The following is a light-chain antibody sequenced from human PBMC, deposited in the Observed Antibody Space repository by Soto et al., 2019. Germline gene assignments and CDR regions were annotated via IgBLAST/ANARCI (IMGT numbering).Light chain of an antibody. J-gene: IGKJ2*01. CDR3: QQRSS. CDR2: DAS. V-gene: IGKV3-11*01. CDR1: QSVSSY. Sequence: EIVLTQSPATLSLSPGARATLSCRDSQSVSSYLAWYQQKPGQAPRLLIYDASNRATDIPARFSGSGSGTDFTLTIISLEPEDFAVYYCQQRSSFGQGTKLEIK.